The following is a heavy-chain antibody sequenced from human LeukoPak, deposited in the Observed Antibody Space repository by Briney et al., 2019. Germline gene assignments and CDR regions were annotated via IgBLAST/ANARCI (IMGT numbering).Heavy chain of an antibody. CDR2: IYYSGST. D-gene: IGHD1-26*01. Sequence: PSQTLSLTCTVSGGSISSGGYYWSWIRQPPGKGLEWIGYIYYSGSTNYNPSLKSRVTISVDTTKNQFSLKLSSVTAADTALYYCARHRGDTFAFDVWGQGTRATVSS. CDR3: ARHRGDTFAFDV. V-gene: IGHV4-61*08. CDR1: GGSISSGGYY. J-gene: IGHJ3*01.